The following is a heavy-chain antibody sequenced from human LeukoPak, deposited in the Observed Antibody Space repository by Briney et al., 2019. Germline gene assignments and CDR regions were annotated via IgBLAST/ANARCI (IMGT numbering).Heavy chain of an antibody. CDR3: ARDEDGDYFGY. V-gene: IGHV4-59*01. Sequence: SETLSLTCTASGGSISSYYWSWIRQPPGKGLEWIGYIYYSGSTNYNPSLKSRVTISVDTSKNQFSLKLSSVTAADTAAYYCARDEDGDYFGYWGQGTLVTVSS. CDR2: IYYSGST. J-gene: IGHJ4*02. D-gene: IGHD4-17*01. CDR1: GGSISSYY.